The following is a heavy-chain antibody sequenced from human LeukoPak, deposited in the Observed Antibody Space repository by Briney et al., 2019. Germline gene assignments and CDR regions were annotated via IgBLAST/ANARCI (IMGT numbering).Heavy chain of an antibody. CDR1: GDSISNHY. Sequence: SETLSLTCTVSGDSISNHYWSWIRQPPGKALVWIGYIFYSGNTHYNPSLKSRVTMSVDTSKNQFSLRLSSVTPADTAVYYCARDRGEGIVGTFDYWGQGTLVTVSS. CDR2: IFYSGNT. J-gene: IGHJ4*02. D-gene: IGHD1-26*01. V-gene: IGHV4-59*11. CDR3: ARDRGEGIVGTFDY.